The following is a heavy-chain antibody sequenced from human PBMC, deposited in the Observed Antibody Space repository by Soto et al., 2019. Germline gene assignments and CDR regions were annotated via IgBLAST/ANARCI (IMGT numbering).Heavy chain of an antibody. CDR2: IYYSGTT. Sequence: SETLSLTCSVSGGSISSGAYYWNWIRQHPRKGLEWIGYIYYSGTTYYNPSLGSRVSISADTSKNQFSPKLNSVTVADTAVYYCARNPSHLCASTSCHAFDIWGQGTMVTVSS. CDR1: GGSISSGAYY. D-gene: IGHD2-2*01. V-gene: IGHV4-31*03. J-gene: IGHJ3*02. CDR3: ARNPSHLCASTSCHAFDI.